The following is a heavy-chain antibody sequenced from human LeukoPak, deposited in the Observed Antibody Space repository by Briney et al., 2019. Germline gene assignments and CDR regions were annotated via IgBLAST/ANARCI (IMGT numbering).Heavy chain of an antibody. D-gene: IGHD4-17*01. J-gene: IGHJ6*02. Sequence: GASVKVSCKASGYTFTSYAMHWVRQAPGQRLEWMGWINAGNGNTNYPQKLQGRVTMTTDTSTSTAYMELRSLRSDDTAVYYCARDTVTTSEYYYYGMDVWGQGTTVTVSS. CDR1: GYTFTSYA. CDR3: ARDTVTTSEYYYYGMDV. V-gene: IGHV1-3*01. CDR2: INAGNGNT.